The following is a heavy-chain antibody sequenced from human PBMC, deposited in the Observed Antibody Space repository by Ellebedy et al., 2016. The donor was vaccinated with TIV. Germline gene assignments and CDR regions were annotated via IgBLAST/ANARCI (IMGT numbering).Heavy chain of an antibody. D-gene: IGHD3-10*01. V-gene: IGHV3-9*01. Sequence: GGSLRLSXAASGFTFGDYAMHWVRQVPGKGLEWVSGISWNNGRIDYADSVKGRFTVSRDNARNSLYLQMDSLRAEDTALYYCVKQYYYGAGSHSGGSDIWGQGTMVTVSS. CDR1: GFTFGDYA. J-gene: IGHJ3*02. CDR2: ISWNNGRI. CDR3: VKQYYYGAGSHSGGSDI.